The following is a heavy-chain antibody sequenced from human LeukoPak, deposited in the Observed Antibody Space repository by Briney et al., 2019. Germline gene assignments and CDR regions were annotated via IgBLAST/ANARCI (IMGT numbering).Heavy chain of an antibody. D-gene: IGHD2-2*01. CDR2: SNPNSGDT. CDR3: TRGSRTPSSTKSPYDP. J-gene: IGHJ5*02. CDR1: GYIFTDYY. V-gene: IGHV1-2*02. Sequence: GASVKVSCKASGYIFTDYYMHWVRQAPGQGLEWMGWSNPNSGDTEFAQKFQGRVTMTGDTSISTAYMELSRLRSDDAAVYYCTRGSRTPSSTKSPYDPWGQGTLVTVSS.